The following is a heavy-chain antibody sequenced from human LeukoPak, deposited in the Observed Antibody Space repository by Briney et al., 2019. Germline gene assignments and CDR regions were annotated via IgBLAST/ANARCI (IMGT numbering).Heavy chain of an antibody. Sequence: GGSLRLSCAASGFXVSSYEFNWVRQAPGKGLEWVSYISNVGSTIFYADSVKGRFTISRDNAKNSLYLQMNSLRAEDTAVYYCARDWTKGLDDAFDIWGQGTTVTVSS. CDR1: GFXVSSYE. J-gene: IGHJ3*02. D-gene: IGHD3/OR15-3a*01. V-gene: IGHV3-48*03. CDR2: ISNVGSTI. CDR3: ARDWTKGLDDAFDI.